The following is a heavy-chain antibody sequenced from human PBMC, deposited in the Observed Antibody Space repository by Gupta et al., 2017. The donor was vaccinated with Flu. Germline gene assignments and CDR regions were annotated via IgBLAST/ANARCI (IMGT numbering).Heavy chain of an antibody. Sequence: NWLRQAPGQGLEWMGEIIPIFGKPNYAQNLQGRITIIADESTNTAYLDVTGLTSDDTAVYYCVSGLVWRYFEYWGQGVLVTVSA. CDR3: VSGLVWRYFEY. J-gene: IGHJ4*02. D-gene: IGHD1-26*01. V-gene: IGHV1-69*01. CDR2: IIPIFGKP.